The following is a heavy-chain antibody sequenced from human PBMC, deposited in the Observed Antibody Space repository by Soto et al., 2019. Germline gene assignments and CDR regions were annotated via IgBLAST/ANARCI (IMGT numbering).Heavy chain of an antibody. D-gene: IGHD3-22*01. CDR2: INHSGST. CDR1: GGSFSGYY. CDR3: ARAYYYDSSGLDAFDI. J-gene: IGHJ3*02. V-gene: IGHV4-34*01. Sequence: QVQLQQRGAGLLKPSETLSLTCAVYGGSFSGYYWSWIRQPPGKGLEWIGEINHSGSTNYNPSLKSRVTISVDTSKNQFSLKLNSVTAADTAVYYCARAYYYDSSGLDAFDIWGQGTMVTVSS.